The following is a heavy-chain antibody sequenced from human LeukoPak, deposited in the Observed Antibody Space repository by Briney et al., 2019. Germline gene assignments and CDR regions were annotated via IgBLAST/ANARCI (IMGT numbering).Heavy chain of an antibody. CDR2: IFYRGDT. CDR1: GASFSSSTYY. Sequence: SETLSLTCTVSGASFSSSTYYWGWIRQPPGKGLEWIGSIFYRGDTYFNPSLKSRVTISVDTSKNQFSLKLNSVTAADRAVYYCARLSSSSSIYENWGQGTLVTVSS. J-gene: IGHJ4*02. V-gene: IGHV4-39*01. CDR3: ARLSSSSSIYEN. D-gene: IGHD6-13*01.